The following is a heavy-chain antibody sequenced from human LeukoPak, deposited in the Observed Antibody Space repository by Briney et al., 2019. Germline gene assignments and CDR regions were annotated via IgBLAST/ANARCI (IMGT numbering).Heavy chain of an antibody. V-gene: IGHV4-4*02. J-gene: IGHJ4*02. CDR1: GGSISSSNW. D-gene: IGHD2-2*01. CDR3: ARASPGPRKGYCSSTSCPTNGFDY. Sequence: SETLSLTCAVSGGSISSSNWWSWVRQPPGKGLEWIGEIYHSGSTNYNPSLKSRVTISVDKSKNQFSLKLSSVTAADTAVYYCARASPGPRKGYCSSTSCPTNGFDYWGQGTLVTVSS. CDR2: IYHSGST.